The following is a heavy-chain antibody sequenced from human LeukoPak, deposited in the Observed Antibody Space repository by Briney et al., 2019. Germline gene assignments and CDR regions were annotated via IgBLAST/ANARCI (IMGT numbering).Heavy chain of an antibody. J-gene: IGHJ3*01. CDR3: AKDLAGTTGDAFDL. V-gene: IGHV3-53*05. CDR1: GFTVSSNY. CDR2: IYSGGST. Sequence: GGSPRLSCAASGFTVSSNYMSWVRQAPGKGLEWVSVIYSGGSTYYADSVKGRFTISRDNSKNTLYLQINSLRTEDTAVYYCAKDLAGTTGDAFDLWGQGTMVTVSS. D-gene: IGHD1-1*01.